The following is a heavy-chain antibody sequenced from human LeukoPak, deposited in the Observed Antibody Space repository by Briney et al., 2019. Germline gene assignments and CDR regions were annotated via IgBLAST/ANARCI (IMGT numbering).Heavy chain of an antibody. CDR3: VRCGRGGSNSMPFLDY. D-gene: IGHD1-26*01. Sequence: GGSLRLSCAASGFTFRSYSLNWVRQAPGKGLEWLSYISGGGETMFYVDSVKGRFTISRDNADNSLSLQMNSLRAEDTAVYYCVRCGRGGSNSMPFLDYWGQGALVTVSS. V-gene: IGHV3-48*04. CDR1: GFTFRSYS. CDR2: ISGGGETM. J-gene: IGHJ4*02.